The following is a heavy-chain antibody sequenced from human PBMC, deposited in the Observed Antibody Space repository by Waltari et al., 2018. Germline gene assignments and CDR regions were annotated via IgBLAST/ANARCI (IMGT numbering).Heavy chain of an antibody. CDR3: ARHWKRNGYRFDP. CDR1: GGSISRRSYY. Sequence: QLQLQESGPGLMKPSETLSLTCTVSGGSISRRSYYWGWIRQSPGKGLEWIASMYYSGTTYYNPTLESRVTISGETSKNQFSLRLSSVTAADTAVYYCARHWKRNGYRFDPWGQGTLVTVSS. J-gene: IGHJ5*02. CDR2: MYYSGTT. D-gene: IGHD5-12*01. V-gene: IGHV4-39*01.